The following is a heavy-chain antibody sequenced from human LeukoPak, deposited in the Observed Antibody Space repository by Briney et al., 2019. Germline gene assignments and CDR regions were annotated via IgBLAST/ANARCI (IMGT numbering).Heavy chain of an antibody. CDR2: ISSSSSYI. V-gene: IGHV3-21*01. Sequence: GGSLRLSCAASGFTLSSYSMNWVRQAPGKGLEWVSSISSSSSYIYYADSVKGRFTISRDNAKNSLYLQMNSLRAEDTAVYYCARGFLEWLFLTPDAFDIWGQGTMVTVSS. CDR1: GFTLSSYS. D-gene: IGHD3-3*01. J-gene: IGHJ3*02. CDR3: ARGFLEWLFLTPDAFDI.